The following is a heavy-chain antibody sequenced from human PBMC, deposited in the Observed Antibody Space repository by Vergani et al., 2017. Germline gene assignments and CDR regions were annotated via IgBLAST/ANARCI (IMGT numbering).Heavy chain of an antibody. CDR2: IYTSGST. CDR1: GGSISSGSYY. Sequence: QVQLQESGPGLVKPSQTLSLTCTVSGGSISSGSYYWSWIRQPAGKGLEWIGRIYTSGSTNYNPSLKSRVTISVDKSKNQFSLKLSSVTAADTAVYYCARDCHYDFWSGYHYYYYYGMDVWGQGTTVTVSS. D-gene: IGHD3-3*01. J-gene: IGHJ6*02. CDR3: ARDCHYDFWSGYHYYYYYGMDV. V-gene: IGHV4-61*02.